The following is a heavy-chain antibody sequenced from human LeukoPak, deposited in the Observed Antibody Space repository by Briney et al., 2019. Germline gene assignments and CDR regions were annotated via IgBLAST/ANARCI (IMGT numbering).Heavy chain of an antibody. CDR3: AREGGDGYDVDF. CDR1: GCYFSDYY. Sequence: GWSLTLSCVASGCYFSDYYLSWIRQAAAKGLEGVSHISGRSSYTNFANSVKGRFTISREDAKKSLYLQMNSLRAEDTAVYYCAREGGDGYDVDFWGQGTLVTVSS. V-gene: IGHV3-11*05. CDR2: ISGRSSYT. J-gene: IGHJ4*02. D-gene: IGHD5-24*01.